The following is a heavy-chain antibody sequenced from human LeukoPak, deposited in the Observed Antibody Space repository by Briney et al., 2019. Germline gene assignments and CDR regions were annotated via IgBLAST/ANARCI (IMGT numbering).Heavy chain of an antibody. CDR1: GGSISSSSYY. D-gene: IGHD1-26*01. CDR2: IYYSGST. Sequence: SETLSLTCTVSGGSISSSSYYWGWIRQPPGKGLEWIGSIYYSGSTYYNPSLKSRVTISVDTSKNQFSLKLSSVTAADTAVYYCARRGALDFDYWGQGTLVTVSS. V-gene: IGHV4-39*01. CDR3: ARRGALDFDY. J-gene: IGHJ4*02.